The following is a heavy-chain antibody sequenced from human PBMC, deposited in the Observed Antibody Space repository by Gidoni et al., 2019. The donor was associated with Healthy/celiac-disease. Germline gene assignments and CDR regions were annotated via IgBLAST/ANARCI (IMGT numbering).Heavy chain of an antibody. CDR3: AKRMITFGGVIAPWDY. CDR1: GFTFSSYA. D-gene: IGHD3-16*02. Sequence: EVQLLESGGGLVQPGGSLRLSCAASGFTFSSYAMSWVRQAPGKGLEWVSAISGSGGSTYYADSVKGRFTISRDNSKNTLYLQMNSLRAEDTAVYYCAKRMITFGGVIAPWDYWGQGTLVTVSS. CDR2: ISGSGGST. J-gene: IGHJ4*02. V-gene: IGHV3-23*01.